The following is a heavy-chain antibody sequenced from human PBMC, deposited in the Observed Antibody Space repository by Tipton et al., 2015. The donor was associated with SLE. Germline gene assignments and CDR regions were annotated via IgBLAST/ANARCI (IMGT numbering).Heavy chain of an antibody. Sequence: TLSLTCTVSGYSISSGYYWSWIRRPPGKGLEWIGEISLGGSTNYNPSLKSRVTISVDTSKNQFSLKLSSVTAADTAVYYCARGHPHIVVVIGGGWFDPWGQGTLVTVSS. V-gene: IGHV4-38-2*02. CDR3: ARGHPHIVVVIGGGWFDP. CDR1: GYSISSGYY. J-gene: IGHJ5*02. D-gene: IGHD2-21*01. CDR2: ISLGGST.